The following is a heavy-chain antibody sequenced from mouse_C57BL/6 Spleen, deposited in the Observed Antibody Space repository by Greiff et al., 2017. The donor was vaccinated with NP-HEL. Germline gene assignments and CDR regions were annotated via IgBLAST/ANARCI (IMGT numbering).Heavy chain of an antibody. CDR2: INPSNGGT. D-gene: IGHD1-1*01. J-gene: IGHJ3*01. Sequence: QVHVKQPGTELVKPGASVKLSCKASGYTFTSYWMHWVKQRPGQGLEWIGNINPSNGGTNYNEKFKSKATLTVDKSSSTAYMQLSSLTSEDSAVYYCAILLLRYQRGFAYWGQGTLVTVSA. CDR3: AILLLRYQRGFAY. V-gene: IGHV1-53*01. CDR1: GYTFTSYW.